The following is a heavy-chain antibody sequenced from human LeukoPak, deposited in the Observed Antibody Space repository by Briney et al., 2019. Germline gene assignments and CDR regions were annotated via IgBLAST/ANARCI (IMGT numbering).Heavy chain of an antibody. CDR2: IKLDGSEK. Sequence: GGSLRLSCVASGFTFGKYWMSWVRQAPGKGLEWVANIKLDGSEKNYVDSVKGRFTISRDNTKNSLYLQMNSLRVEDTAVFYCARDQYDTWSRRGNFDSWGQGTLVIVSS. J-gene: IGHJ4*02. V-gene: IGHV3-7*03. CDR1: GFTFGKYW. CDR3: ARDQYDTWSRRGNFDS. D-gene: IGHD3-3*01.